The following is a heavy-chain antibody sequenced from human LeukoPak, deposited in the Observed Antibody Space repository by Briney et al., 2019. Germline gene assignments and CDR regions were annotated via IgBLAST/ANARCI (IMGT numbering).Heavy chain of an antibody. CDR3: ARGLRNRSSGTRFDVFDI. J-gene: IGHJ3*02. CDR2: FQPSGAT. Sequence: TLSLTCTVSGASISSSYYYWTWIRQPAGKGLEWIGRFQPSGATTYNPSLTSRVTISIDTSKNQFSLQLASVTAADTAMYYCARGLRNRSSGTRFDVFDIWGQGTMVTVSS. CDR1: GASISSSYYY. D-gene: IGHD6-6*01. V-gene: IGHV4-61*02.